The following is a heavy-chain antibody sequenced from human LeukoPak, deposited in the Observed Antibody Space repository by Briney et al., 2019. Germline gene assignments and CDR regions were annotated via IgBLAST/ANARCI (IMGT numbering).Heavy chain of an antibody. CDR2: ISGGGGAT. D-gene: IGHD6-13*01. J-gene: IGHJ3*02. CDR1: GFTFSSYT. Sequence: GGSLRLSCAASGFTFSSYTMTWVRQPPGKGLEWVSSISGGGGATYYADPVKGRFTISSDNTKNTLCLQMNSLRAEDTAGYYCARDWPSGWQQLPDYDAVDIWGQGTMVRVS. V-gene: IGHV3-23*01. CDR3: ARDWPSGWQQLPDYDAVDI.